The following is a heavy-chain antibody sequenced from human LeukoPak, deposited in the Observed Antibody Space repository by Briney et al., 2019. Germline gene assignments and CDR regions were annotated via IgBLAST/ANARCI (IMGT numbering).Heavy chain of an antibody. CDR1: GYTFTGYY. CDR2: INPNSGGT. CDR3: ARAPYSSSRDPFDP. D-gene: IGHD6-13*01. V-gene: IGHV1-2*02. J-gene: IGHJ5*02. Sequence: ASVKVSCKASGYTFTGYYMHWVRQAPGQGLEWMGWINPNSGGTNYAQKFQGRVTMTRDTFISTAYMELSRLRSDDTAVYYCARAPYSSSRDPFDPWGQGILVTVSS.